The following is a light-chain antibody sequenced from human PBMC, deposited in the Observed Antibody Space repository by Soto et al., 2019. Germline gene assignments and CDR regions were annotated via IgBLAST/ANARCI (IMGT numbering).Light chain of an antibody. V-gene: IGKV3-15*01. CDR1: QAISSN. Sequence: EIVMTQSPATLSVSRGETATLSCRANQAISSNLAWYQQKPGQAPRLLIYGASNRATGIPDKFSGSGSGTECTLTISSLQSEDFAVYYSQHCNNWLGPFGGGTKVEIK. J-gene: IGKJ4*01. CDR2: GAS. CDR3: QHCNNWLGP.